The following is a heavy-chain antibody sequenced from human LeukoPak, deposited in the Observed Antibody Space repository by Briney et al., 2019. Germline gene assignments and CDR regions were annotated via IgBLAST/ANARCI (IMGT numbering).Heavy chain of an antibody. CDR1: GFIFNGYS. D-gene: IGHD3-10*01. Sequence: GSLRLSCAASGFIFNGYSMHWIRQAPGKGLEWIGSIYHSGSTYYNPSLKSRVTISVDTSKNQFSLKLSSVTAADTAVYYCARWDGSGRVYGMDVWGKGTTVTVSS. CDR3: ARWDGSGRVYGMDV. J-gene: IGHJ6*04. V-gene: IGHV4-38-2*01. CDR2: IYHSGST.